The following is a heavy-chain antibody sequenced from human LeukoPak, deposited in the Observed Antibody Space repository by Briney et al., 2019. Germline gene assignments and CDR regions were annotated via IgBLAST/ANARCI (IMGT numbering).Heavy chain of an antibody. J-gene: IGHJ6*02. CDR3: ARGYYYALDV. V-gene: IGHV4-59*01. CDR2: IYYTGNT. Sequence: SETLSLTCTASGASISYNYWNWIRQPPGEGLEWIGYIYYTGNTNYNPSLKSRLSISVDTSKNQFSLKLSSVTAADTAVYYCARGYYYALDVWGQGTTVTVS. CDR1: GASISYNY.